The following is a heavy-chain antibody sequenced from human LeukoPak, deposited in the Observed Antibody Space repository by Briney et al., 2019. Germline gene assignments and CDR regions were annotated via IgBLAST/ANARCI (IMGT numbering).Heavy chain of an antibody. V-gene: IGHV1-18*01. CDR3: ALGSGSYYYGMDV. D-gene: IGHD3-10*01. Sequence: ASVKVSCKVSGYTLTELSMHWVRQAPGKGLEWMGWISAYNGNTNYAQKLQGRVTMTTDTSTSTAYMELRSLRSDDTAVYYCALGSGSYYYGMDVWGQGTTVTVSS. J-gene: IGHJ6*02. CDR2: ISAYNGNT. CDR1: GYTLTELS.